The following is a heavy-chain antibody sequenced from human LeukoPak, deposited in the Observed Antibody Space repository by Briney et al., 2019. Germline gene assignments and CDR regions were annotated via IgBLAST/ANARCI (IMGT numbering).Heavy chain of an antibody. V-gene: IGHV3-53*01. Sequence: GGSLRLSCAASGFTFSSYAMSWVRQAPGKGLEWVSVIYSGGSTYYADSVKGRFTISRDNSKNTLYLQMNSLRAEDTAVYYCARFNYYGSGSYPIHWGQGTLVTVSS. CDR2: IYSGGST. J-gene: IGHJ4*02. CDR1: GFTFSSYA. D-gene: IGHD3-10*01. CDR3: ARFNYYGSGSYPIH.